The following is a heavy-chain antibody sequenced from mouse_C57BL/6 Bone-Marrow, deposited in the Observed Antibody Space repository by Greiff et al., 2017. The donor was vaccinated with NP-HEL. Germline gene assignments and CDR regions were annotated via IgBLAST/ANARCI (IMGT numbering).Heavy chain of an antibody. Sequence: VQLKQSGPELVKPGASVKISCKASGYSFTDYNMNWVKQSNGKSLEWIGVINPNYGTTSYNQKFKGKATLTVDQSSSTAYMQLNSLTSEDSAVYYCASQEGITTVVGGYWGQGTLVTVSA. CDR2: INPNYGTT. J-gene: IGHJ3*01. D-gene: IGHD1-1*01. CDR3: ASQEGITTVVGGY. CDR1: GYSFTDYN. V-gene: IGHV1-39*01.